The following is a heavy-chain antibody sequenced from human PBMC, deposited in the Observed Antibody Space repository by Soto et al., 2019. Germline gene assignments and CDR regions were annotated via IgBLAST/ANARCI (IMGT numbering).Heavy chain of an antibody. CDR3: SREGGNTGTSDY. J-gene: IGHJ4*02. Sequence: QVQLVQSGAEVKKPGTSVKVSCKASGYAFINYAVTWVRQAPGEGLEWMGWINPSNDNSYSAQKFQDRVTMSTETSSNTAYMERRRLTSDDTAVYYCSREGGNTGTSDYWGQGTLAPVSS. D-gene: IGHD1-7*01. CDR2: INPSNDNS. CDR1: GYAFINYA. V-gene: IGHV1-18*01.